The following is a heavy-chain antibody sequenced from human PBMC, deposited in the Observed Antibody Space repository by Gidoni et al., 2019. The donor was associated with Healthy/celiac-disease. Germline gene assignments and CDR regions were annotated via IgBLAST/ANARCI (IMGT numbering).Heavy chain of an antibody. CDR1: GFTFSSYG. D-gene: IGHD1-26*01. CDR2: ISYDGSNK. CDR3: AKDLGYGSYVFDY. J-gene: IGHJ4*02. V-gene: IGHV3-30*18. Sequence: QVQLVESGGGVVQPGRSLRLSCAASGFTFSSYGMHWVRQAPGKGREWVAVISYDGSNKYYADSVKGRFTISRDNSKNTLYLQMNSLRAEDTAVYYCAKDLGYGSYVFDYWGQGTLVTVSS.